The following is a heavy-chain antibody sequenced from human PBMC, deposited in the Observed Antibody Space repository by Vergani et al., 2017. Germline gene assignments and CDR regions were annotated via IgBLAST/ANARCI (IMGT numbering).Heavy chain of an antibody. Sequence: DVHLAESGGGFFQPGGSLRLSCSASGFSFNSYWMHWVRHVPGKGLLWVSRIKSDGSITAYADSVKGRFTISRDNAQNTLNLQMNSLRVEDTGVYYCARARCIETCYMSNWLDSWGQGTLVTVSS. CDR3: ARARCIETCYMSNWLDS. CDR2: IKSDGSIT. J-gene: IGHJ5*01. D-gene: IGHD3-9*01. CDR1: GFSFNSYW. V-gene: IGHV3-74*03.